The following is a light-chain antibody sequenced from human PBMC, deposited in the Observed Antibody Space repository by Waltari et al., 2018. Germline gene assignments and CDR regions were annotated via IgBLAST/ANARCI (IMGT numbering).Light chain of an antibody. J-gene: IGKJ2*01. V-gene: IGKV4-1*01. Sequence: DIVMTQSPDSLAVSLGETATVNCNSSQSILYSSNNKNYLAWYQQKPGQPPKLLIYWASTRESGVPDRFSGSGSGTDFTLTISSLQSEDFAVYYCQQYNDWPYTFGQGTKLEI. CDR3: QQYNDWPYT. CDR2: WAS. CDR1: QSILYSSNNKNY.